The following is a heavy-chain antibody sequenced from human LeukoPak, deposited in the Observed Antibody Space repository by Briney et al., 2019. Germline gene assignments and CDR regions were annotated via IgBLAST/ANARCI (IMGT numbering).Heavy chain of an antibody. CDR1: GYTFNNHY. V-gene: IGHV1-46*02. CDR2: INPSGGST. D-gene: IGHD6-19*01. Sequence: ASVKVSCKASGYTFNNHYMYWVRQAPGQGLEWMGVINPSGGSTSYAQKFQGRVTMTRDTSTRTVYMEVYSLRSEDTAVYYCARQGTYSSAIGMGYWGQGTLVTVSS. J-gene: IGHJ4*02. CDR3: ARQGTYSSAIGMGY.